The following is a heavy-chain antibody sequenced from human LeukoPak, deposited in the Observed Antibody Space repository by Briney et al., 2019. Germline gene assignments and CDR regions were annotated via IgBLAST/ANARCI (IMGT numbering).Heavy chain of an antibody. J-gene: IGHJ3*02. CDR1: GGTFSNYA. CDR2: TTPIFGSA. Sequence: GASVKVSCKGSGGTFSNYALSWVRQAPGKGLEWMGGTTPIFGSAEYAQNFQGRVTVTTDESTRTAYMEMSSLRSDDTAVYYCAGALFHFDSSGYDMDGYDIWGQGTVVTVSS. V-gene: IGHV1-69*05. CDR3: AGALFHFDSSGYDMDGYDI. D-gene: IGHD3-22*01.